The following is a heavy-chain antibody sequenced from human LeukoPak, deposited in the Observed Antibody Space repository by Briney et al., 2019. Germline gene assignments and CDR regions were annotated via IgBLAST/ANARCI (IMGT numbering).Heavy chain of an antibody. CDR3: AKDLNRYQLLYYFDY. J-gene: IGHJ4*02. D-gene: IGHD2-2*01. CDR1: RFTFSSYG. Sequence: RGSPRLSSAASRFTFSSYGMHSVRQAPGPGLEWVAFIRYDGSNKYYADSVKGRFTISRDNSKNTLYLQMNSLRAEDTAVYYCAKDLNRYQLLYYFDYWGQGTLVTVSS. V-gene: IGHV3-30*02. CDR2: IRYDGSNK.